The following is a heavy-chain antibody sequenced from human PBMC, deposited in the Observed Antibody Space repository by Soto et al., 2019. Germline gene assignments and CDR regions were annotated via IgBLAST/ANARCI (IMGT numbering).Heavy chain of an antibody. V-gene: IGHV4-34*01. CDR2: IYHGLSI. CDR1: SGSFSGYY. D-gene: IGHD3-16*01. Sequence: TLSLTCAVYSGSFSGYYWSWIRQPPGKGLEWIGEIYHGLSIVYNPSLKSRVTISGDSSKNQFSLKLSSVTAADTAVYYCARHGGYYFDYWGQGTLVTVSS. CDR3: ARHGGYYFDY. J-gene: IGHJ4*02.